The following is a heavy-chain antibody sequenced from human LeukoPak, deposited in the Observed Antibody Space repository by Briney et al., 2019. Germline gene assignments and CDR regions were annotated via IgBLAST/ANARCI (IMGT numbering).Heavy chain of an antibody. D-gene: IGHD6-19*01. V-gene: IGHV3-49*03. J-gene: IGHJ1*01. CDR2: VRRKAYGGAA. CDR1: GFTFSDST. Sequence: GSLRLSCTGSGFTFSDSTMTWFRQAPGRGPEWVGFVRRKAYGGAALYAASVKGRFIMTRDDSRSTAYLQMNNLKIEDTGVYYCTRGQGLYFWGRGTLVTVSS. CDR3: TRGQGLYF.